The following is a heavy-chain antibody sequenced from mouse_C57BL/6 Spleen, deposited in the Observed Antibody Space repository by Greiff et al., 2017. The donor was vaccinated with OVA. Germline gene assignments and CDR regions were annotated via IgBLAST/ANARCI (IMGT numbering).Heavy chain of an antibody. J-gene: IGHJ2*01. Sequence: QVQLKQPGAELVKPGASVKLSCKASGYTFTSYWMHWVKQRPGRGLEWIGRIDPNSGGTKYNEKFKSKATLTVDKPSSTAYMQLSSLTSEDSAVYYCARGKGMSSTGYFDYWGQGTTLTVSS. CDR1: GYTFTSYW. CDR3: ARGKGMSSTGYFDY. D-gene: IGHD1-3*01. CDR2: IDPNSGGT. V-gene: IGHV1-72*01.